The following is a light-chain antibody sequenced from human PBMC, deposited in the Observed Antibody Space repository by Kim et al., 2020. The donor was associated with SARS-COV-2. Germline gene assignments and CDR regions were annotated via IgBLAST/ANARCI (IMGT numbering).Light chain of an antibody. Sequence: SLSPGERATLSCRARQSVSSNLAWYQQKPGQAPRLLIYAASTRATGIPARFSGSGSGTEFTLTISSLQSEDFAVYYCQQYDIWPLTFGGGTKLEI. V-gene: IGKV3-15*01. CDR3: QQYDIWPLT. CDR2: AAS. J-gene: IGKJ4*01. CDR1: QSVSSN.